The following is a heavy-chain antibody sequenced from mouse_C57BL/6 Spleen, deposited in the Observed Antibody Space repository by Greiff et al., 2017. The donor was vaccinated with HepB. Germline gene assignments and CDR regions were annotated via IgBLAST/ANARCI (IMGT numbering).Heavy chain of an antibody. D-gene: IGHD1-1*01. CDR1: GYTFTSYW. CDR3: ARNYYGSSYENYFDY. Sequence: QVQLQQPGAELVRPGSSVKLSCKASGYTFTSYWMDWVKQRPGQGLEWIGNIYPSDSETHYNQKFKDKATLTVDKSSSTAYMQLSSLTSEDSAVYYFARNYYGSSYENYFDYWGQGTTLTVSS. CDR2: IYPSDSET. V-gene: IGHV1-61*01. J-gene: IGHJ2*01.